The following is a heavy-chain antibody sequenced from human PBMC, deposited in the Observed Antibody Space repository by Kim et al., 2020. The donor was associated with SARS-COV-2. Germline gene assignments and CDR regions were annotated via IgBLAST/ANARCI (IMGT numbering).Heavy chain of an antibody. CDR3: ATRGGYGDRWGAFHI. V-gene: IGHV3-23*01. CDR2: IGSGGGDT. J-gene: IGHJ3*02. CDR1: RFSLRAYA. Sequence: GGSLRLSCAASRFSLRAYAMDWVRQAPGKGLEWISEIGSGGGDTFYRDSVKGRFTISRDNSMDTLFLQMNSLRPEDSAVYYCATRGGYGDRWGAFHIWG. D-gene: IGHD4-17*01.